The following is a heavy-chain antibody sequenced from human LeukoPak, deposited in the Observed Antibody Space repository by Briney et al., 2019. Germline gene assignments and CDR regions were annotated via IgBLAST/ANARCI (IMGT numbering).Heavy chain of an antibody. CDR1: GFTVSSNY. Sequence: GGSLRLSCAASGFTVSSNYMSWVRRAPGKGLEWVSVIYSGGSTYYADSVKGRFTISRDNSKNTLYLQMNSLRAEDTAVYYCARGRRYCSSTSCYNAFDIWGQGTMVTVSS. J-gene: IGHJ3*02. D-gene: IGHD2-2*02. CDR2: IYSGGST. CDR3: ARGRRYCSSTSCYNAFDI. V-gene: IGHV3-66*01.